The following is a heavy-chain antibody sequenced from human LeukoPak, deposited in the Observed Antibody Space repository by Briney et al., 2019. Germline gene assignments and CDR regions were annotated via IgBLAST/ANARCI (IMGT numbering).Heavy chain of an antibody. V-gene: IGHV3-21*01. CDR2: ISSSSSYI. Sequence: GGSLRLSCAASGFTFSSYSMNWVRQAPGKGLEWVSSISSSSSYIYYADSVKGRFTISRDNAKNSLYLHMNSLRAEDTAVYYCARTPYGFGELLAHFDYWGQGTLVTVSS. J-gene: IGHJ4*02. CDR3: ARTPYGFGELLAHFDY. CDR1: GFTFSSYS. D-gene: IGHD3-10*01.